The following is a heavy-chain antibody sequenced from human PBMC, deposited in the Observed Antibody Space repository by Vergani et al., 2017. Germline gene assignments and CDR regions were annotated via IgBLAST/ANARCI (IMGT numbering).Heavy chain of an antibody. CDR1: GGSFSGYY. CDR3: ARLFTSHFDP. J-gene: IGHJ5*02. V-gene: IGHV4-34*01. CDR2: INHSGST. D-gene: IGHD3-10*01. Sequence: QVQLQQWGAGLLKPSETLSLTCAVYGGSFSGYYWSWIRQPPGKGLEWIGEINHSGSTNYNTSLKSRVTISVDTSKNQFSLKLSSVTAADTAVYYCARLFTSHFDPWGQGTLVTVSS.